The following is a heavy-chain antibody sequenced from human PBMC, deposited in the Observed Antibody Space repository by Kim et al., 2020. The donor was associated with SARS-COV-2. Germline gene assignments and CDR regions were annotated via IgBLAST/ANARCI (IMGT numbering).Heavy chain of an antibody. J-gene: IGHJ5*02. D-gene: IGHD6-13*01. CDR3: ARLAAAGTNWFDP. V-gene: IGHV4-39*07. Sequence: YNPSLKSRVTISVDTSKNRFSLKLSSVTAADTAVYYCARLAAAGTNWFDPWGQGTLVTVSS.